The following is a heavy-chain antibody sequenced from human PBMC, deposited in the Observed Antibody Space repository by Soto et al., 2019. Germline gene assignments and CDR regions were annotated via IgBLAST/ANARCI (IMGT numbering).Heavy chain of an antibody. V-gene: IGHV2-5*02. D-gene: IGHD2-2*01. CDR1: GFSLSTSGVG. Sequence: SGPTLVKPTQTLTLTCTFSGFSLSTSGVGVGWIRQPPGKALEWLALIYWDADKRYSPSLKSRLTITKDTSKNQVVLTMTNMDPVDTATYYCAHRLGIVVPAAFSQYYYYYYGMDVWGQGTTVTVSS. CDR2: IYWDADK. J-gene: IGHJ6*02. CDR3: AHRLGIVVPAAFSQYYYYYYGMDV.